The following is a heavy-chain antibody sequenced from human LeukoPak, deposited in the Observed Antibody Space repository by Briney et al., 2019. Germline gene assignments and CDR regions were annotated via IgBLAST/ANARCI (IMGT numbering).Heavy chain of an antibody. D-gene: IGHD2-15*01. CDR3: ARERAVQGYCSGGSCYINDY. V-gene: IGHV1-2*06. J-gene: IGHJ4*02. Sequence: ASVKVSCKASGYTFTGYYMHWVRQAPGQGLEWMGRTNPNSGGTNYAQKFQGRVTMTRDTSISTAYMELSRLRSDDTAVYYCARERAVQGYCSGGSCYINDYWGQGTLVTVSS. CDR1: GYTFTGYY. CDR2: TNPNSGGT.